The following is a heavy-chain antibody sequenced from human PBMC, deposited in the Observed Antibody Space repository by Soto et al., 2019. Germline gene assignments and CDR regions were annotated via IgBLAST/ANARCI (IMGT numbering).Heavy chain of an antibody. CDR3: TTYPGSWFVIFAFDI. Sequence: EVQLVESGGGLVKPGGSLRLSCAASGFTFSNAWMSWVRQAPGKGLEWVGRIKSKTDGGTTDYAAPVKGRFTISRDDSKNTLYLQMNSLKTEDTAVYYCTTYPGSWFVIFAFDIWGQGTMVTVSS. CDR1: GFTFSNAW. CDR2: IKSKTDGGTT. D-gene: IGHD3-16*02. V-gene: IGHV3-15*01. J-gene: IGHJ3*02.